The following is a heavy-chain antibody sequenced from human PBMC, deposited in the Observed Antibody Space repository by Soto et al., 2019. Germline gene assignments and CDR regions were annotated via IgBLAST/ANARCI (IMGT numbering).Heavy chain of an antibody. CDR3: ATGGGERFEFDY. J-gene: IGHJ4*02. Sequence: ASVKVSCKVSGYTLTEVAIHWVRQAPGRGLEWMGGLDPEDGEIIYAQKFQGRVTMTEDTSTDTAFMELSSLTSDDTAVYFCATGGGERFEFDYWGQGTLVPVSS. CDR2: LDPEDGEI. V-gene: IGHV1-24*01. D-gene: IGHD1-1*01. CDR1: GYTLTEVA.